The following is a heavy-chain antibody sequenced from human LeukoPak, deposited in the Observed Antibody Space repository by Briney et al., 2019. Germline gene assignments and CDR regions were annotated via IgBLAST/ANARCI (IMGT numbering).Heavy chain of an antibody. J-gene: IGHJ5*02. CDR3: AREGFVLRFLEWLPDNWFDP. V-gene: IGHV3-7*01. D-gene: IGHD3-3*01. CDR2: IKQDGSEK. CDR1: GFTFSSYW. Sequence: GGSLRLSCAASGFTFSSYWMRWVRQAPGKGLEWVANIKQDGSEKYYVDSVKGRFTISRDNAKNSLYLQMNSLRAEDTAVYYCAREGFVLRFLEWLPDNWFDPWGQGTLVTVSS.